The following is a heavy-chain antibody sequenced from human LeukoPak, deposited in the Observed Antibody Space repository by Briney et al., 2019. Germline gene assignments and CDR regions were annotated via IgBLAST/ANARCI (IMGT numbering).Heavy chain of an antibody. CDR1: DFGSHH. CDR3: LRDCQGY. CDR2: IKEDGSQK. D-gene: IGHD6-13*01. Sequence: GGSLRLSCVASDFGSHHMHWVRQAPGKGLEWVANIKEDGSQKYYVDSVKGRFTISRDNAKNSLYLQMNSLRAEDTALYYCLRDCQGYWGQGTLVTVSS. J-gene: IGHJ4*02. V-gene: IGHV3-7*01.